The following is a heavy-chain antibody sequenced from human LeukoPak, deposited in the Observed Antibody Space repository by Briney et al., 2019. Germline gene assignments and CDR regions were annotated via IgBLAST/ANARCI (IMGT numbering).Heavy chain of an antibody. CDR3: ARNSGSYGFPDVAFYI. D-gene: IGHD1-26*01. J-gene: IGHJ3*02. V-gene: IGHV3-30-3*01. CDR1: GFTFSSYA. Sequence: GGSLRLSCAASGFTFSSYAMHWVRQAPGKGLEWVAVISYDGSNKYYADSVKGRFTISRDNSKNTLYLQMNSLRAEDTAVYYCARNSGSYGFPDVAFYIWGQGTMVTVSS. CDR2: ISYDGSNK.